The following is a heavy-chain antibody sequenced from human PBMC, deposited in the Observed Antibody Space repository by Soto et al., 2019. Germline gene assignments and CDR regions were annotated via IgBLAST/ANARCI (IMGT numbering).Heavy chain of an antibody. CDR3: ARRQLSIAAAGQVYY. Sequence: SETLSVTCTVSGGSISSDYWSWIRQPPGKGLEWIGYIYYSGSTNYNPSLKSRVTISVDTSKNQFSLKLSSVTAADTAVYYCARRQLSIAAAGQVYYWGQGTLVTVSS. CDR1: GGSISSDY. J-gene: IGHJ4*02. D-gene: IGHD6-13*01. CDR2: IYYSGST. V-gene: IGHV4-59*08.